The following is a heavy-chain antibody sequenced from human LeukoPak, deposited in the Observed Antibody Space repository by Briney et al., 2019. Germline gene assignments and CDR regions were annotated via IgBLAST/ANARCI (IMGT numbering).Heavy chain of an antibody. J-gene: IGHJ5*02. V-gene: IGHV3-23*01. Sequence: QSGGSLRLSCAASGFTFSSYAMSWVRQAPGKGLEWVSAISGSGGSTYYADSVKGRFTISRDNSQDTLYLQMNGLRAEDTAVYYCAKEVLGYFDLNWLDPWGQGTLVTVSS. CDR2: ISGSGGST. D-gene: IGHD3-9*01. CDR3: AKEVLGYFDLNWLDP. CDR1: GFTFSSYA.